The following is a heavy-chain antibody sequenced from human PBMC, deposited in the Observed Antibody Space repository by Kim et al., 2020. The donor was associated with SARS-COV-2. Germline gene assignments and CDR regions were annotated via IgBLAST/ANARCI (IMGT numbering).Heavy chain of an antibody. CDR3: TSPTTMVRGVGY. V-gene: IGHV3-73*01. D-gene: IGHD3-10*01. CDR2: IRSKANSYAT. CDR1: GFTFSGSA. Sequence: GGSLRLSCAASGFTFSGSAMHWVRQASGKGLEWVGRIRSKANSYATAYAASVKGRFTISRDDSKNTEYLQMNSLKTEDTAVYYCTSPTTMVRGVGYWGQGTLVTVSS. J-gene: IGHJ4*02.